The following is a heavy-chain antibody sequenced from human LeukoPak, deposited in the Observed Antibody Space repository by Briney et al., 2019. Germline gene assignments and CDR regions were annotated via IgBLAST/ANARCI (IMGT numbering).Heavy chain of an antibody. Sequence: SETLSLTCAVYGGSFSGYYWSWIRQPPGKGLEWIGEINHSGSTNYNPSLKSRVTISVDTSKNQFSLKLSSVTAADTAVYYCAREGSSGYSEYFSTGARAPWSPSPQ. CDR1: GGSFSGYY. CDR3: AREGSSGYSEYFST. CDR2: INHSGST. J-gene: IGHJ1*01. V-gene: IGHV4-34*01. D-gene: IGHD3-22*01.